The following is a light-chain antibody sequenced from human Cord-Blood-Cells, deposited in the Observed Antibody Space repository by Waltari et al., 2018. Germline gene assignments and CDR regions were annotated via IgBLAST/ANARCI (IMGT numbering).Light chain of an antibody. CDR3: SSYTSSSTWV. J-gene: IGLJ3*02. V-gene: IGLV2-14*03. Sequence: QSALTQPASVSGSPGQSITISCTGTSSDVGCYNYVSWYQQHPGKAPKLMIYDVSNRPSVVSNRFSGSKSGNTASLTISGLQAEDEADYYCSSYTSSSTWVFGGGTKLTVL. CDR1: SSDVGCYNY. CDR2: DVS.